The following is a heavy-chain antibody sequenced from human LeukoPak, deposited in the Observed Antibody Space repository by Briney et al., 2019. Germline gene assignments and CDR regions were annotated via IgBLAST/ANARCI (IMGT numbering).Heavy chain of an antibody. CDR1: GFTFSTYA. CDR2: ISGSGGST. J-gene: IGHJ6*02. CDR3: AKDLQWGDYYYGMDV. V-gene: IGHV3-23*01. D-gene: IGHD1-26*01. Sequence: QPGGSLRLSCAASGFTFSTYAMSWVRQAPGKGLEWVSAISGSGGSTYHADSVKGRCTISRDNSKNTLYLQMNSLRAEDTAVYYCAKDLQWGDYYYGMDVWGQGTTVTVSS.